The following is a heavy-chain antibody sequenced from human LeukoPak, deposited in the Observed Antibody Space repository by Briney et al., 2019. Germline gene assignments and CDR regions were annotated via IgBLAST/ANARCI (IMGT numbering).Heavy chain of an antibody. Sequence: SETLSLTCAVYGGSFSGYSWNWLRQSPGKGLEWIGEINQSGTNNYNPSLMSRVTISIDTSKNQFSLHLSSVTSADTAVYYCARQTHTMIRGVVINYYFYYYMDVWGKGTTVTISS. J-gene: IGHJ6*03. D-gene: IGHD3-10*01. CDR1: GGSFSGYS. V-gene: IGHV4-34*01. CDR2: INQSGTN. CDR3: ARQTHTMIRGVVINYYFYYYMDV.